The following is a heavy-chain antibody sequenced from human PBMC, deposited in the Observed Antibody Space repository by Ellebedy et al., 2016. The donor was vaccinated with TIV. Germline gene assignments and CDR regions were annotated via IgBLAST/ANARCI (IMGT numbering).Heavy chain of an antibody. CDR2: IWYDGGKK. Sequence: SLKISCAASRFIFSNYAMHWVRQAPGKGLDWVAVIWYDGGKKYYTDAVRGRFTISRDNSDNMLYLQMNSLRAEDTALYYCARGGYSTSQFAVGGDYWGQGTLVTVSS. V-gene: IGHV3-33*01. CDR1: RFIFSNYA. J-gene: IGHJ4*02. D-gene: IGHD2-2*01. CDR3: ARGGYSTSQFAVGGDY.